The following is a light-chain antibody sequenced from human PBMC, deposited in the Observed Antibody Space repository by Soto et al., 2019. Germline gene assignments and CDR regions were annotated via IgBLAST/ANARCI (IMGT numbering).Light chain of an antibody. CDR2: GAS. CDR3: QQYVSSPQT. V-gene: IGKV3-20*01. Sequence: EIVLTQSPATLSLSPGERATLSCRASQSVSSTYLAWYQQKPGQAPRLLIYGASSRATGIPDRFSGSGSGTDFTLTISRLEPEDFAMYFCQQYVSSPQTFGQGTKVDIK. J-gene: IGKJ1*01. CDR1: QSVSSTY.